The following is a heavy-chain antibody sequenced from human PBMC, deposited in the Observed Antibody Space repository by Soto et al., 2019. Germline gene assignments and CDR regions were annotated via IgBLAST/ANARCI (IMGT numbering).Heavy chain of an antibody. D-gene: IGHD1-1*01. J-gene: IGHJ4*02. CDR1: GYSFNRYW. CDR3: ARRISWYYFDS. Sequence: LKISCKASGYSFNRYWIGWVRQMPGQGLEWMGVIFPDDSDIRHSPAFRGQVTISADKSINTVYLQYTGLKASDTATYYCARRISWYYFDSWGQGTPVTVSS. CDR2: IFPDDSDI. V-gene: IGHV5-51*01.